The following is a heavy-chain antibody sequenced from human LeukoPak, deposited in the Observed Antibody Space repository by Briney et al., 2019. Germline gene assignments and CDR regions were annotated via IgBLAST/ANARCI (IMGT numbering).Heavy chain of an antibody. D-gene: IGHD6-13*01. Sequence: GGSLRLSCAASGFTFDDYAMHWVRQAPGKGLEWVSGISWNSGSIGYADSVKGRFTISRDNAKNSLYLQMNSLRAEDTALYYCAKGSAAGIRNWFDPRGQGTLVTVSS. CDR1: GFTFDDYA. CDR3: AKGSAAGIRNWFDP. J-gene: IGHJ5*02. CDR2: ISWNSGSI. V-gene: IGHV3-9*01.